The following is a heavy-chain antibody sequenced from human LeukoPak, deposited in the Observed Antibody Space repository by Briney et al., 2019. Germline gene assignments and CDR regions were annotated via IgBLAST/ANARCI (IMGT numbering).Heavy chain of an antibody. CDR2: IRNDGKTQ. CDR1: GFTFKSYG. CDR3: ARLYATSWGFFDP. D-gene: IGHD2-2*01. Sequence: GGSLRLSCAASGFTFKSYGLHWVRRAPGKGLEWVAFIRNDGKTQYYADSVKGRFTISRDNSRNTMFLQMNSPRPEDTAVYYCARLYATSWGFFDPWGRGTLVTVSS. J-gene: IGHJ2*01. V-gene: IGHV3-30*02.